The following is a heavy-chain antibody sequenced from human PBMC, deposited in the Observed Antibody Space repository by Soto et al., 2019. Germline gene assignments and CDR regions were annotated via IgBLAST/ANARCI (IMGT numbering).Heavy chain of an antibody. CDR1: GGSISSYY. CDR2: IYYSGST. J-gene: IGHJ6*02. CDR3: ARLSTPYYYYGMDV. V-gene: IGHV4-59*01. Sequence: SETLSLTCTVSGGSISSYYWSWIRQPPGKGLEWIGYIYYSGSTNYHPSLKSRVTISVDTSKNQFSLKLSSVTAADTAVYYCARLSTPYYYYGMDVWGQGTTVTVSS. D-gene: IGHD6-25*01.